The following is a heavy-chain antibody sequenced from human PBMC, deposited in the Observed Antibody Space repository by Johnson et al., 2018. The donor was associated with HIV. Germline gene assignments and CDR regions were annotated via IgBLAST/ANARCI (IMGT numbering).Heavy chain of an antibody. Sequence: QVQLVESGGGVVQPGGSLRLSCAASGFTFSSYGMHWVRQAPGKGLEWVAVISYDGSNKYYADSVKGRFTISRDNSKNTLYLQMNSLRAEDTAVDYCAGSVDAFDIWGQGTLVTVSS. CDR2: ISYDGSNK. CDR1: GFTFSSYG. CDR3: AGSVDAFDI. V-gene: IGHV3-30*19. J-gene: IGHJ3*02.